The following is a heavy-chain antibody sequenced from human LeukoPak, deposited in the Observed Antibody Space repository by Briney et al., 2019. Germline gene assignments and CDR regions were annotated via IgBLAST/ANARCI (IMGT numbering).Heavy chain of an antibody. CDR2: ISSSSSYI. D-gene: IGHD6-19*01. CDR3: ARDKGIAVAGTYYYGMDV. CDR1: GFTFSSYS. Sequence: KPGGSLRLSCAASGFTFSSYSMNWVRQAPGKGLEWVSSISSSSSYIYYADSVKGRFTISRDNAKNSLYLQMNSLRAEDTAVYYCARDKGIAVAGTYYYGMDVWGQGTTVTVSS. J-gene: IGHJ6*02. V-gene: IGHV3-21*01.